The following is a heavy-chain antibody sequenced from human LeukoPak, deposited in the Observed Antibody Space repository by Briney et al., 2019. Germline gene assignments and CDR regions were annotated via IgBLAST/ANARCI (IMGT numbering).Heavy chain of an antibody. CDR1: GLTFSSYA. D-gene: IGHD3-22*01. J-gene: IGHJ1*01. CDR2: ISGNGGST. Sequence: GGSQRLSCAASGLTFSSYAMNWVRQAPGKGLEWVSVISGNGGSTYYADSVRGRFTISRDNSKSTLYLQMNSLRAEDTALYYCTGSYYYEYFQHWGQGTLVTVSS. V-gene: IGHV3-23*01. CDR3: TGSYYYEYFQH.